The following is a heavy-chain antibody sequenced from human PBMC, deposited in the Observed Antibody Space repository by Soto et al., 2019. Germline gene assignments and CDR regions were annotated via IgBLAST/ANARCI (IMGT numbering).Heavy chain of an antibody. CDR3: LRDQRHWNEFADQ. V-gene: IGHV3-74*01. CDR2: ISQDGAIA. Sequence: GGSLRLSCAASGFAFGSYWMHWVRQAPGKGLVWVSRISQDGAIATQADSVKGRFTISRDNAKNTLFLQMNSLRADNTAVYYCLRDQRHWNEFADQWGQGTLVTVSS. J-gene: IGHJ4*02. CDR1: GFAFGSYW. D-gene: IGHD1-1*01.